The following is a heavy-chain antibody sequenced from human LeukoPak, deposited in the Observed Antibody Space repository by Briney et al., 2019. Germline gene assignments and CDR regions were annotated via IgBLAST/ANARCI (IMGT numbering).Heavy chain of an antibody. D-gene: IGHD4-23*01. CDR2: TYYRSKWYN. CDR3: ASTYGGHFQH. J-gene: IGHJ1*01. CDR1: GDSVSSNSAA. Sequence: SQTLPLTCAISGDSVSSNSAAWNWIRQSPSRGLEWLGRTYYRSKWYNDYAVSVKSRITINPDISRNQFSLQLNSVTPEDTAAYYCASTYGGHFQHWGQGTLVTVSS. V-gene: IGHV6-1*01.